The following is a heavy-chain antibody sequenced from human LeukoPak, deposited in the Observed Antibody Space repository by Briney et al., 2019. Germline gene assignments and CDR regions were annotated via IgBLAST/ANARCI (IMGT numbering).Heavy chain of an antibody. CDR2: VYYSVSS. V-gene: IGHV4-59*08. CDR3: ARQESGPYHYMDV. CDR1: GGSISSYY. Sequence: SETLSLTCAVSGGSISSYYWTWIRQAPGKGLEWIGYVYYSVSSNYNPSLKSRVSISQDTSKNQVSLKLSSVTAADTAVYYCARQESGPYHYMDVWGKGTTVTVSS. D-gene: IGHD3-3*01. J-gene: IGHJ6*03.